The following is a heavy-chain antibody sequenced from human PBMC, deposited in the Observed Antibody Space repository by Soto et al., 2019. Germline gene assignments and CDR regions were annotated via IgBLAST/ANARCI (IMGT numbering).Heavy chain of an antibody. J-gene: IGHJ6*03. V-gene: IGHV3-48*01. CDR3: AREVARPLFYYYYYMDV. CDR1: VFTFSSYS. CDR2: ISSSSSTI. D-gene: IGHD2-15*01. Sequence: GGSLRLSCAASVFTFSSYSMNWVRQAPGKGLEWVSYISSSSSTIYYADSVKGRFTISRDNAKNSLYLQMNSLRAEDTAVYYCAREVARPLFYYYYYMDVWGKGTTVTVSS.